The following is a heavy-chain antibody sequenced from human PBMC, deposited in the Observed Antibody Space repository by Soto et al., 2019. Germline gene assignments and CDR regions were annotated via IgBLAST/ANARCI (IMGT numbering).Heavy chain of an antibody. V-gene: IGHV4-59*01. CDR2: IYYSGST. Sequence: TSETLSLTCTVSGGSISAYYWSWIRQPPGRGLEWIGYIYYSGSTNYNPSLKSRVTISVDTSNNQFSLKLSSVTAADTAVYYCARVASGSLSYYVLDVWGQGTTVTVSS. CDR1: GGSISAYY. J-gene: IGHJ6*02. CDR3: ARVASGSLSYYVLDV. D-gene: IGHD3-10*01.